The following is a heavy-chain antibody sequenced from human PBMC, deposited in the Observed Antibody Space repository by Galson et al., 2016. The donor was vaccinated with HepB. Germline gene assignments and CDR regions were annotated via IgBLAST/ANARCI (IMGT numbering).Heavy chain of an antibody. Sequence: TLSLTCAVYGGSFSGYYWSWVRQPPGKGLEWIGYIYSSGNTYYNPSLKSPTSISMDRSKNQFSLRVTSVSAADTAVYYCARGPPEGCTGGTCYLGAFDIWGQGTMISVSS. CDR2: IYSSGNT. D-gene: IGHD2-15*01. CDR3: ARGPPEGCTGGTCYLGAFDI. J-gene: IGHJ3*02. V-gene: IGHV4-30-4*01. CDR1: GGSFSGYY.